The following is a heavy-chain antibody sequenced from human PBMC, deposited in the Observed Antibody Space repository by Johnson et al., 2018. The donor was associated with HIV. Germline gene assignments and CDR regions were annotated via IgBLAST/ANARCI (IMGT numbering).Heavy chain of an antibody. D-gene: IGHD3-3*01. V-gene: IGHV3-74*01. J-gene: IGHJ3*01. CDR3: ARDRKYNFWSGYDT. CDR2: INSDGSST. Sequence: EVQLVESGGGLVQPGGSLRLSCAASGFIFSSYWMHWVRQAPGKGLVWVSRINSDGSSTTYVDSVKGRFTISRDNAEDSLYLQMDSLRAEDTALYYCARDRKYNFWSGYDTWGQGTMVSVSS. CDR1: GFIFSSYW.